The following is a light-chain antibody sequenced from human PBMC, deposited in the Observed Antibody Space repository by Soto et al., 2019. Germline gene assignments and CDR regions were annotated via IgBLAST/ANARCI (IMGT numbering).Light chain of an antibody. CDR1: QSVSSSQ. CDR2: GAS. V-gene: IGKV3-20*01. Sequence: EIVLTQSPGTLSLSPGEGPTLSCRAGQSVSSSQLAWYQQKPGQAPRXXIYGASSRATGIPDRFSGSGSGTDFTLTISRLEPEDSAVYYCQQYGSSPWTFGQGTKVDI. CDR3: QQYGSSPWT. J-gene: IGKJ1*01.